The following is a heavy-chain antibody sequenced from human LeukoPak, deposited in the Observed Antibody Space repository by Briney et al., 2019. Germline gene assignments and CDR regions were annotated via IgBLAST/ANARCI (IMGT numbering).Heavy chain of an antibody. CDR1: GFTFSSYA. CDR2: ISGSSSGT. CDR3: AKRGQRGEYYFHY. J-gene: IGHJ4*02. Sequence: PGGSLRLSCAASGFTFSSYAMHWVRQAPGKGLEWVSAISGSSSGTYYADSVKGRFTISRDSSKNTLYLQMNSLRAEDTAVYYCAKRGQRGEYYFHYWGQGTLVTVSS. V-gene: IGHV3-23*01. D-gene: IGHD3-16*01.